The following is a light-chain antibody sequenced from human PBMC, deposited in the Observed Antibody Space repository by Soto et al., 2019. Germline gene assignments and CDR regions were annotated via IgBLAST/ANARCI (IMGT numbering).Light chain of an antibody. CDR2: GAS. V-gene: IGKV3-15*01. CDR1: QSVSSN. J-gene: IGKJ2*01. Sequence: EIVMTQSPATLSVSPGERATLSCRASQSVSSNLAWYQQKPGQAPRLLIYGASTRATGIPARFGGSGSGTEFTFTISSLQSEDFAVYYCQQYNNWPPMTFGQGTKLEIK. CDR3: QQYNNWPPMT.